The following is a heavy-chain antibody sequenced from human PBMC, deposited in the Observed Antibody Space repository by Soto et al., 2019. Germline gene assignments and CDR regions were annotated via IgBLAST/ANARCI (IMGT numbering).Heavy chain of an antibody. CDR2: IIPIIGIE. D-gene: IGHD3-9*01. V-gene: IGHV1-69*02. CDR3: ARVFDSSIDY. CDR1: GGTFSSYT. Sequence: KVSCKASGGTFSSYTISWVRQAPGQGLEWMGRIIPIIGIEKYAQKSKGRVTINAEKSKSTAYMEMSSMRSEETAVYYCARVFDSSIDYWGQGTLVTVSS. J-gene: IGHJ4*02.